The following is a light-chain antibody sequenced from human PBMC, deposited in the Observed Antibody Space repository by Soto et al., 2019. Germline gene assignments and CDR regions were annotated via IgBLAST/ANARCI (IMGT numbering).Light chain of an antibody. J-gene: IGKJ3*01. CDR1: QSVRRSS. CDR3: QQYGTSPFT. V-gene: IGKV3-20*01. Sequence: EIVLTQSPGTLSLSPGERATLSCRASQSVRRSSLAWYQQIPGQPPRLLMYGASSRASGVPDRFSGGGSGTDFTLTISRLEPEDFSVYYCQQYGTSPFTVGPGTKVDIK. CDR2: GAS.